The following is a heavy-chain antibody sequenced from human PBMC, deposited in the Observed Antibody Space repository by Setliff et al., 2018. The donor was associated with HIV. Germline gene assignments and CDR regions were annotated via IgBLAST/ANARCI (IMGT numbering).Heavy chain of an antibody. V-gene: IGHV4-28*01. CDR2: IYYSGST. Sequence: PSETLSLTCAVSGYSISSSNWWGWIRQPPGKGLEWIGYIYYSGSTNYNPSLKSRVTMSVDTSKNQFSLKLNSVTAADTAVYYCARSPEWGAGGIDYWGQGTLVTVSS. CDR1: GYSISSSNW. CDR3: ARSPEWGAGGIDY. D-gene: IGHD1-26*01. J-gene: IGHJ4*02.